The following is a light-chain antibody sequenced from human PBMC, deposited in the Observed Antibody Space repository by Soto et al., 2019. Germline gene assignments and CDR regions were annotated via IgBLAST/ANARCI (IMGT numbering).Light chain of an antibody. J-gene: IGKJ1*01. V-gene: IGKV3-11*01. CDR3: QQRSNWPWT. CDR2: DAS. Sequence: TQSPSTLSASVGDRVTITCRASQSISSSLAWYQQKPGQAPRLLIYDASNRATGIPARFSGSGSGTDFTLTISSLEPEDFAVYYCQQRSNWPWTFGQGTKVDIK. CDR1: QSISSS.